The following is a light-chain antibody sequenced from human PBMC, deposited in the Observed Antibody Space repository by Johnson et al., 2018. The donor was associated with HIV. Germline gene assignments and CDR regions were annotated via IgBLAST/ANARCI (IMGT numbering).Light chain of an antibody. V-gene: IGLV1-51*01. CDR1: SSNIGNNY. J-gene: IGLJ1*01. Sequence: QSVLTQPPSVSAAPGQKFTISCSGSSSNIGNNYVSWYQQLPGTAPKLLIYDNNKRPSGIPDRFSGSKSGTSATLGITGLQTGDEADYYWETWDRSLSGVFGTGTKVTVL. CDR3: ETWDRSLSGV. CDR2: DNN.